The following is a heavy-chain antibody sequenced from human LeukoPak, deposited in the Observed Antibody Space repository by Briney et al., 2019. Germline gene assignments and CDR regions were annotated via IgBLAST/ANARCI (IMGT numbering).Heavy chain of an antibody. V-gene: IGHV3-23*01. D-gene: IGHD3-22*01. Sequence: PGGSLRLSCAASGFTFSSYAMSWVRQAPGKGLEWVSAITDSGGNTYYADSVKGRFTISRDNSKNTLYLQMNSLRAEDTAVYYCAKGYYLGSSGYYATRAAFDIWGQGTMVTVSS. CDR2: ITDSGGNT. CDR1: GFTFSSYA. J-gene: IGHJ3*02. CDR3: AKGYYLGSSGYYATRAAFDI.